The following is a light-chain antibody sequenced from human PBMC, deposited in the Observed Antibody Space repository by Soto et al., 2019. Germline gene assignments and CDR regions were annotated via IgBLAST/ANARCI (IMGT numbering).Light chain of an antibody. Sequence: EVMMTQYPATLSVSAGERATHPFCASQSVSSNLAWYQQKSGQAPRLLIYGASTRATGIPARFSGSGSGTEFTLTISSLQPEDFAAYYCQQYNGGPTFGQGTKVDIK. CDR2: GAS. CDR1: QSVSSN. V-gene: IGKV3-15*01. J-gene: IGKJ1*01. CDR3: QQYNGGPT.